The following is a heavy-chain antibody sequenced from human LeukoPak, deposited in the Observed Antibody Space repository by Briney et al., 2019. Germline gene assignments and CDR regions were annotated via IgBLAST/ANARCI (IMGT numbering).Heavy chain of an antibody. CDR3: AREVSEGFDF. CDR2: FGTRSTSI. D-gene: IGHD3-22*01. Sequence: GGSLRLSCTASGFTFSGYSMDWIRQAPGKGLEWVSSFGTRSTSIYHAGSVKGRFAISRDNAKNSLYLQMNSLRAEDTALYYCAREVSEGFDFWGQGTLVTVSS. J-gene: IGHJ4*02. CDR1: GFTFSGYS. V-gene: IGHV3-21*01.